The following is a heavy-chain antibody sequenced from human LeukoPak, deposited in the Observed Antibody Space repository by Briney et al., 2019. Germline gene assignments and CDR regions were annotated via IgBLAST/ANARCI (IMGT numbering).Heavy chain of an antibody. CDR3: ARGGYHHRFDI. Sequence: GGSLRLSCAASGFAFNSYWFHWVRQAPGKGLVWVSRINSDGSDTIYADSVKGRFTISRDNAKSTVYLQMNSLKAEDTAVYYRARGGYHHRFDIWGQGTMVTVSS. V-gene: IGHV3-74*01. D-gene: IGHD2-15*01. J-gene: IGHJ3*02. CDR2: INSDGSDT. CDR1: GFAFNSYW.